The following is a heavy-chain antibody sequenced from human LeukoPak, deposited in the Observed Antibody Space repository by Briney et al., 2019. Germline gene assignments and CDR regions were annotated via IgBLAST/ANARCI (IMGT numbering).Heavy chain of an antibody. D-gene: IGHD1-26*01. CDR1: GGTFSSYA. V-gene: IGHV1-69*05. J-gene: IGHJ4*02. CDR2: IIPIFGTA. Sequence: GASVKVSCKASGGTFSSYAISWVRQAPGQGLEWMGGIIPIFGTANYAQKFQGRVTITTDESTSTAYLELSSLRSEDTAVYYCAGVGVLFGSWGQGTRSPSPQ. CDR3: AGVGVLFGS.